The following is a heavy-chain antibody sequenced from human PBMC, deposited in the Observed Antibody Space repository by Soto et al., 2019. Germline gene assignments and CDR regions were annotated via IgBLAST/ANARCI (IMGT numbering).Heavy chain of an antibody. CDR3: AKVSSSWYAGFFDL. V-gene: IGHV3-23*01. J-gene: IGHJ4*02. D-gene: IGHD6-13*01. Sequence: EVQLLESGGGLVQPGRSLRLSCTASGFTFSSHGMTWVRQAPGKGLEWVSGLSDSGDSIYYADSVKGRFTIYRDNSINTLYLQMNTLRVEDTAVYYCAKVSSSWYAGFFDLWGQGTLVTVSS. CDR2: LSDSGDSI. CDR1: GFTFSSHG.